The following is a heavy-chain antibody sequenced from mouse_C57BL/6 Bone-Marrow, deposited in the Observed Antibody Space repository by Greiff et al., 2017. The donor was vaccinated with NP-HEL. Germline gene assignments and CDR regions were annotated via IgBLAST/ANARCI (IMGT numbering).Heavy chain of an antibody. V-gene: IGHV5-4*01. CDR1: GFTFSSYA. Sequence: DVKLVESGGGLVKPGGSLKLSCAASGFTFSSYAMSWVRQTPEKRLEWVATISDGGSYTYYPDNVKGRFTISRDNAKNNLYLQMSHLKSEDTAMYYCARDLAPWGQGTLVTVSA. CDR3: ARDLAP. CDR2: ISDGGSYT. J-gene: IGHJ3*01.